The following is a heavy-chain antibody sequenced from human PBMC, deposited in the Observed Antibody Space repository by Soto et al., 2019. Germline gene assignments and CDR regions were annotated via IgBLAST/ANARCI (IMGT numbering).Heavy chain of an antibody. J-gene: IGHJ4*02. CDR3: ARRWIGGLNDFWSGLFDY. CDR2: IYYSGST. Sequence: QLQLQESGPGLVKPSETLSLTCTVSGGSISSSSYYWGWIRQPPGKGLEWIGSIYYSGSTYYNPSLKSRVTISVDTSKNQFSLKLSSVTAADTAVYYCARRWIGGLNDFWSGLFDYWGQGTLVTVSS. CDR1: GGSISSSSYY. D-gene: IGHD3-3*01. V-gene: IGHV4-39*01.